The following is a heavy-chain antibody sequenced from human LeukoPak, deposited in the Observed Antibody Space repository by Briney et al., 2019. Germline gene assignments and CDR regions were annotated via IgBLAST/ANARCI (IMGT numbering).Heavy chain of an antibody. CDR2: INHSGST. CDR3: ARGSVRYDFWSGYSGPIDY. CDR1: GGSFSGYY. D-gene: IGHD3-3*01. Sequence: PSETLSLTCAVYGGSFSGYYWSWIRQPPGKGLEWIGEINHSGSTNYNPSLMSRVTISVDTSKNQFSLKLSSVTAADTAVYYCARGSVRYDFWSGYSGPIDYWGQGTLVTVSS. V-gene: IGHV4-34*01. J-gene: IGHJ4*02.